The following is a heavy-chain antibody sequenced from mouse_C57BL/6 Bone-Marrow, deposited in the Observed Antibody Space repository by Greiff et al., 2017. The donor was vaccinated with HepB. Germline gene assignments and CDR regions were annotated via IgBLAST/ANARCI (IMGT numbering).Heavy chain of an antibody. V-gene: IGHV7-3*01. D-gene: IGHD1-1*01. J-gene: IGHJ2*01. CDR2: IRNKANGYTT. CDR3: ARSKFSYYYGSSYYFDY. CDR1: GFTFTDYY. Sequence: EVHLVESGGGLVQPGGSLSLSCAASGFTFTDYYMSWVRQPPGKALEWLGFIRNKANGYTTEYSASVKGRFTISRDNSQSILYLQMNALRAEDSATYYSARSKFSYYYGSSYYFDYWGQGTTLTVSS.